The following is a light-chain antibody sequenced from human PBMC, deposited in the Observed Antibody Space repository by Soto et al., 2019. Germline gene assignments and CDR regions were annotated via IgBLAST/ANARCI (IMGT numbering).Light chain of an antibody. CDR1: RSDVGGYNY. V-gene: IGLV2-14*01. CDR2: DVS. Sequence: QSALTQPASVSGSPGQSITISCTGTRSDVGGYNYVSWYQQHPDKAPKLMIYDVSNRPSGVSNRFSGSKSGNTASLTISGLQAEDEADYYCSSYTSSSDLDVFGTGTKVTVL. CDR3: SSYTSSSDLDV. J-gene: IGLJ1*01.